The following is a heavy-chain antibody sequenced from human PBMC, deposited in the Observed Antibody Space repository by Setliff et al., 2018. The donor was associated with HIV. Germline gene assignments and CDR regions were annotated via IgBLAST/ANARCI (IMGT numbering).Heavy chain of an antibody. Sequence: SETLSLTCTVSGGSISTSRHYWGWIRQPPGKGLEWIGSIYYTGSTYYNPSLKSRVTISVDTSKNQFSLKLSSVTAADTAVYYCAGDDTVVRGHIDYWGQGTLVTAPQ. CDR3: AGDDTVVRGHIDY. V-gene: IGHV4-39*07. J-gene: IGHJ4*02. CDR2: IYYTGST. D-gene: IGHD3-10*01. CDR1: GGSISTSRHY.